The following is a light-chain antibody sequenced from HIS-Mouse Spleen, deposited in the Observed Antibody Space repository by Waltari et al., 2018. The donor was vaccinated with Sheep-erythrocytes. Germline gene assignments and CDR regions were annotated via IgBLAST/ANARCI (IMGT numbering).Light chain of an antibody. J-gene: IGLJ2*01. CDR2: EDS. CDR3: YSTDSSGNGV. V-gene: IGLV3-10*01. Sequence: SYELTQPPSVSVSPGQTARITCSGDALPKKYPYWYQQNSGQAPVLVIYEDSKRPSGIPERFSGSSSGTMATLTISGAQVEDEADYYCYSTDSSGNGVFGGGTKLTVL. CDR1: ALPKKY.